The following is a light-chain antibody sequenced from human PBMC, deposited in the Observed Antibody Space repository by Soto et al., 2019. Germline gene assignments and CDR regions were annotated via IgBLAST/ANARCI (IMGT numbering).Light chain of an antibody. J-gene: IGKJ2*01. CDR1: QSVTASF. CDR3: QRYDPSLGYS. Sequence: EIVLTQSPGTLSLSPGERGTLSCRASQSVTASFFTWYQQKPGQAPRVLIYGTSRRATGIPDRFSGSGSGTAFSLTIDTVEPEDLAIYYCQRYDPSLGYSFGQGTKLEIK. CDR2: GTS. V-gene: IGKV3-20*01.